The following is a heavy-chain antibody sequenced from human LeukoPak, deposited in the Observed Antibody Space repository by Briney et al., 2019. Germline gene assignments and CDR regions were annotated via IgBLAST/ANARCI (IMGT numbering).Heavy chain of an antibody. D-gene: IGHD3-10*01. V-gene: IGHV4-61*02. J-gene: IGHJ4*02. CDR1: GGSISSGSYY. Sequence: SETLSLTCTVSGGSISSGSYYWSWIRQPAGKGLEWIGRYHFSGSANCNPSLKSRFNISIDTSKNQFSLKLSSVTAADTAVYFCARVRAAGSFDYWGQGTLVTVSS. CDR3: ARVRAAGSFDY. CDR2: YHFSGSA.